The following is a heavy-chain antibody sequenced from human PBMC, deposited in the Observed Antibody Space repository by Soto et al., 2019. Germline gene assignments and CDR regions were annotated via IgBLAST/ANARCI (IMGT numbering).Heavy chain of an antibody. V-gene: IGHV3-30*18. CDR3: AKAGIDSSGFLFDY. D-gene: IGHD3-22*01. J-gene: IGHJ4*02. CDR1: GFTFSSYG. CDR2: ISYDVSNK. Sequence: QRLSYTASGFTFSSYGMHWVRQAPGKGLEWVAVISYDVSNKYYADSVKGRFTISRDNSKNTLYLQMNSLRAEDTAVYYCAKAGIDSSGFLFDYWGQGTLVTVSS.